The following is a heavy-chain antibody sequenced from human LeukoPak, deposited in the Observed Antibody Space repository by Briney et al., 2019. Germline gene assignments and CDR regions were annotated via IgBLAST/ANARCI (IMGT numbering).Heavy chain of an antibody. CDR3: ANVVYYYDSSGHHSRGY. J-gene: IGHJ4*02. CDR2: ISGSGGST. V-gene: IGHV3-23*01. CDR1: RFTFSSYA. D-gene: IGHD3-22*01. Sequence: GGSLRLSCAASRFTFSSYAMSWVRQAPGKGLEWVSAISGSGGSTYYADSVKGRFTISRDNSKNTLYLQMNSLRAEDTAVYYCANVVYYYDSSGHHSRGYWGQGTLVTVSS.